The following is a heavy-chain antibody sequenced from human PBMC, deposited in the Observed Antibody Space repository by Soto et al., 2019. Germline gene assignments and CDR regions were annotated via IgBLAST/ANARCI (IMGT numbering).Heavy chain of an antibody. CDR1: GFTFSDHA. Sequence: EVQLLESGGGLVQPGGSLRLSCTASGFTFSDHAMTWVRQAPGKGLEWVSGISGGGSGAYYADSVKGRFTVSRANSKNTLFLQMDSVSAEDTAVYYCAIDLWWYTHWGQGTLVTVSS. D-gene: IGHD2-15*01. CDR2: ISGGGSGA. CDR3: AIDLWWYTH. V-gene: IGHV3-23*01. J-gene: IGHJ4*02.